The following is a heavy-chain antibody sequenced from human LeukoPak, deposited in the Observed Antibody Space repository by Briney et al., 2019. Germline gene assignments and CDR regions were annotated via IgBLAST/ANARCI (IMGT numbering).Heavy chain of an antibody. CDR3: ARDASGSRPNY. D-gene: IGHD3-10*01. Sequence: PGGSLRLSCAASGFTFDDYAMHWVRQAPGKGLEWVSGISWNSGSIGYADSVKGRFTISRDISKNTLYLQMNSLRADDTAVYYCARDASGSRPNYWGQGTLVTVSS. J-gene: IGHJ4*02. V-gene: IGHV3-9*01. CDR2: ISWNSGSI. CDR1: GFTFDDYA.